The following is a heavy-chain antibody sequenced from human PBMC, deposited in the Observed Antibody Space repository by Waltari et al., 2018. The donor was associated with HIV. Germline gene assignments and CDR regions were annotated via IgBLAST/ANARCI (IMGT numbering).Heavy chain of an antibody. J-gene: IGHJ4*02. V-gene: IGHV4-34*01. CDR2: ISHSDTT. Sequence: QVQLQQWGAGLLRPSETLSLTCAVYGGSLNDNYWTWIRQTPEKGLEWIGEISHSDTTSYNPSLKSRVTMSVDMSKSQFSLNLKSVTAADSGLYYCVRRLSDTWKSFDSWGQGNLVTVSS. CDR3: VRRLSDTWKSFDS. D-gene: IGHD1-20*01. CDR1: GGSLNDNY.